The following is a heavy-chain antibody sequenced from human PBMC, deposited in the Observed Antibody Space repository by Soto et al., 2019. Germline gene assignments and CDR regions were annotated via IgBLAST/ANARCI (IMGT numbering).Heavy chain of an antibody. D-gene: IGHD1-26*01. CDR3: ARQGPLVGATVSGWRDP. J-gene: IGHJ5*02. CDR2: IYPGDSDT. V-gene: IGHV5-51*01. CDR1: GYSFTSYW. Sequence: GESLNISCKGSGYSFTSYWIGWVRQMPGKGLEWMGIIYPGDSDTRYSPSFQGQVTISADKSISTAYLQWSSLKASDTAMYYCARQGPLVGATVSGWRDPWGQGTMGTVSS.